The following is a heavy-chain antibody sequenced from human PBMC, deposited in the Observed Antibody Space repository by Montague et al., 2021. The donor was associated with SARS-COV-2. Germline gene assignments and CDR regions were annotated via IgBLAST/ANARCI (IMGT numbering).Heavy chain of an antibody. CDR1: GVSIASYY. J-gene: IGHJ5*02. V-gene: IGHV4-59*01. CDR3: ARELQYNWFDP. Sequence: SETLSLTCTVSGVSIASYYWSWLRQPPGKGLEWIGYIYYRGTTNYNPSLESRVTMSVDTSKNQFSLNLSSVTAADTAMYYCARELQYNWFDPWGQGTLVTVSS. D-gene: IGHD2-21*02. CDR2: IYYRGTT.